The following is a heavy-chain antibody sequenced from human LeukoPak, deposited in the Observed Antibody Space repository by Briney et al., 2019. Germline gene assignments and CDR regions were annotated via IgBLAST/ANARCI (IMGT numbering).Heavy chain of an antibody. CDR2: ISHSGST. Sequence: SETLSLTCSVSGYFISSGYYWGWTRQPPGKGLEWIGSISHSGSTYYNPSLKSRVTISLDTSKNQFSLKLSSVTAADTAVYYCVGAKQWLSFDIWGQGTMVTVSS. CDR1: GYFISSGYY. D-gene: IGHD3-22*01. V-gene: IGHV4-38-2*02. CDR3: VGAKQWLSFDI. J-gene: IGHJ3*02.